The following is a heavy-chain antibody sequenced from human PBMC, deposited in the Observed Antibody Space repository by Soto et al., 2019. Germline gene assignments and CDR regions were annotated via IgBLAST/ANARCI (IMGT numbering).Heavy chain of an antibody. V-gene: IGHV4-39*01. CDR3: ARQGRFGYYGMDV. Sequence: SETLSLTFTVSGGSISSSSYYWGWIRQPPGKGLEWIGSIYYSGSTYYNPSLKSRVTISVDTSKNQFSLKLSSVTAADTAVYYCARQGRFGYYGMDVWGQGTTVTVS. CDR1: GGSISSSSYY. J-gene: IGHJ6*02. D-gene: IGHD3-3*01. CDR2: IYYSGST.